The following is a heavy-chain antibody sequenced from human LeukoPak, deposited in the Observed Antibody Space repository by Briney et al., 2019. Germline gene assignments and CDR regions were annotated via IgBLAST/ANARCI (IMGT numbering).Heavy chain of an antibody. D-gene: IGHD2-15*01. CDR1: GFTFTSYS. CDR2: TSDRGDYT. Sequence: GGSLRLSCAASGFTFTSYSMSWVRQAPGKGLEWVSGTSDRGDYTYYADSVKGRFTISRDNSKNTLYLQMNSLRAEDTAVYYCARAGGSWGQGTLVTVSS. V-gene: IGHV3-23*01. J-gene: IGHJ4*02. CDR3: ARAGGS.